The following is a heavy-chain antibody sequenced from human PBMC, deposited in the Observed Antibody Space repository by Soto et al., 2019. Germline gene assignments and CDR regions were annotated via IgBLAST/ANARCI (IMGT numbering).Heavy chain of an antibody. CDR3: ARPRMTTTTRYHGMDV. CDR2: VSFDGSNE. V-gene: IGHV3-30-3*01. CDR1: GFTFSRYA. J-gene: IGHJ6*02. Sequence: QVQLVESGGGVVQPGGSLRLSCSASGFTFSRYAMHWVRQAPGEGLDWVAVVSFDGSNEYYAESVRGRFTISRDTSKNTLYLQMNSLRPEDTAVYFCARPRMTTTTRYHGMDVWGRGTTLTVSS. D-gene: IGHD4-17*01.